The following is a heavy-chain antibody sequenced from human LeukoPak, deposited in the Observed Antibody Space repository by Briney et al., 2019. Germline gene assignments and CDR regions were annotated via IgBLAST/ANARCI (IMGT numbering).Heavy chain of an antibody. CDR2: SDSEDGDP. V-gene: IGHV1-24*01. D-gene: IGHD6-25*01. Sequence: ASVKVSCKVAGYSLSDMSVHWIRQAPGRGLEWMGSSDSEDGDPVYAQKFEGRLTMTEDTSTDTAYMDLSSLRFEDTAVYYCARDPQRGAPDYFDSWGQGTLVTVSS. CDR3: ARDPQRGAPDYFDS. J-gene: IGHJ4*02. CDR1: GYSLSDMS.